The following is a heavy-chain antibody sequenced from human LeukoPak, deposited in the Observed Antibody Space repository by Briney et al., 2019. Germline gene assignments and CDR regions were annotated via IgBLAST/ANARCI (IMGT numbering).Heavy chain of an antibody. CDR2: INHSGST. D-gene: IGHD3-10*01. CDR3: ARLGGSGSFYDNWFDP. V-gene: IGHV4-34*01. Sequence: SETLSLTCAVYGGSFSGYYWSWIRQPPGKGLEWIGEINHSGSTNYNPSLKSRVTISVDTSKNQFSLKLRSVTAADTAVYYCARLGGSGSFYDNWFDPWGQGTLVTVSS. J-gene: IGHJ5*02. CDR1: GGSFSGYY.